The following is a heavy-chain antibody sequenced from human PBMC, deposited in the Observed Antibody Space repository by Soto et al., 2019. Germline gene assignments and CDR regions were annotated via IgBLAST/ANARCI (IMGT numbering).Heavy chain of an antibody. CDR1: GGSINNGDYY. D-gene: IGHD4-17*01. V-gene: IGHV4-30-4*01. CDR3: ARGSTVWGYYGMDV. J-gene: IGHJ6*02. Sequence: SETLSLTCTVSGGSINNGDYYWTWIRQSPEKGLEWIGYIYYSGSTYYNPSLKSRVTISIDTSMNQFSLNLNSVTAADTAVYYCARGSTVWGYYGMDVWGQGTTVTVSS. CDR2: IYYSGST.